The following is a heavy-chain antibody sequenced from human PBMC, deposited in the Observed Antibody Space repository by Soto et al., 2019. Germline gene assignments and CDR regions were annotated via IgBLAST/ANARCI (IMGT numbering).Heavy chain of an antibody. J-gene: IGHJ4*02. CDR1: GFTFSRYW. Sequence: EVQLVESGGGLVQPGGSLRLSCAASGFTFSRYWMHWVRRAPGKGLVWVSRINEDGSTRNYADSVKGRFTISRDNAKNTLYLQMNRLRAEDTAIYYCARVEWGFDYWGQGTLVTVSS. CDR2: INEDGSTR. CDR3: ARVEWGFDY. D-gene: IGHD3-16*01. V-gene: IGHV3-74*01.